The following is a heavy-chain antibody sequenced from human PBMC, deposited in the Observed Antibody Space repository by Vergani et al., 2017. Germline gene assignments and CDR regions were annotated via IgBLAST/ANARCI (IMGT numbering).Heavy chain of an antibody. J-gene: IGHJ4*02. CDR3: ARRYYGSGSYFDY. D-gene: IGHD3-10*01. V-gene: IGHV4-61*02. CDR1: GGSISSGNYY. Sequence: QVQLQESGPGLVKPSQTLSLTCIVSGGSISSGNYYWSWIRQPAGKGLEWIGRIYTSGSTNYTPSLKRRVTMSVDTSKNQFSLKLNSVTAADTAVYYCARRYYGSGSYFDYWGQGTLVTVSS. CDR2: IYTSGST.